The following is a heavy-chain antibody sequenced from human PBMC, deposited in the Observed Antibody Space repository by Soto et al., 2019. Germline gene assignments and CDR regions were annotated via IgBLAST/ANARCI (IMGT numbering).Heavy chain of an antibody. D-gene: IGHD2-15*01. Sequence: EVQLVESGGGLVQPGGSLRLSCAASGFTFGSYWMTWVRQAPGKGLEWVANIKQDGSEKYYVDSVKGRFTISRDNAKNSLYLQMNSLRAEDTAVFYCARVRGGYCSGGSCYGALDIWGQETMVTVSS. CDR3: ARVRGGYCSGGSCYGALDI. J-gene: IGHJ3*02. CDR2: IKQDGSEK. V-gene: IGHV3-7*01. CDR1: GFTFGSYW.